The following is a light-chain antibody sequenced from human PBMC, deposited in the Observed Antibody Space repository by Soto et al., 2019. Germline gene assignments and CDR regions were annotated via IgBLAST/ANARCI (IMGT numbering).Light chain of an antibody. CDR1: TSDVGGYDY. J-gene: IGLJ3*02. CDR3: SSYTSSNTFV. CDR2: EVS. Sequence: QSALTQPASVSGSPGQSITIPCTGTTSDVGGYDYVSWYQHHPGKAPKLMICEVSHRPSGVSNRFSGSKSVNTASLTISGLQAEDEADYYCSSYTSSNTFVFGGGTKLTVL. V-gene: IGLV2-14*01.